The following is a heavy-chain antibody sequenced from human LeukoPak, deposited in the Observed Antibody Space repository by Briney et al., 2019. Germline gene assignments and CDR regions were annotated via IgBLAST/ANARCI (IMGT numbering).Heavy chain of an antibody. V-gene: IGHV3-23*01. J-gene: IGHJ4*02. CDR2: ISGSGGST. Sequence: PGGSLRLSCAASGFTFSSYAMSWVRQAPGKGLEWVSAISGSGGSTYYADSVKGRFTISRDNSKNTLYLQVNSLRAEDTAVYYCAKAADVLLWFGEPGGYYFDYWGQGTLVTVSS. CDR1: GFTFSSYA. CDR3: AKAADVLLWFGEPGGYYFDY. D-gene: IGHD3-10*01.